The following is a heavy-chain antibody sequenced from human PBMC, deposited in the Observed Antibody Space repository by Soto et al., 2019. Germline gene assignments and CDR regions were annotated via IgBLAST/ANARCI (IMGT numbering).Heavy chain of an antibody. CDR2: IYYSGST. Sequence: QVQLQESGPGLVKPSETLSLTCTVSGDSISNYYWSWIRQPPGKGLEWIGYIYYSGSTNYNPSLNSRVPISVDASKNQFSLKLSSVTAADTAVYYCARHLWVGSSWYLGAFDIWGQGTMVTVSS. V-gene: IGHV4-59*08. CDR1: GDSISNYY. J-gene: IGHJ3*02. CDR3: ARHLWVGSSWYLGAFDI. D-gene: IGHD6-13*01.